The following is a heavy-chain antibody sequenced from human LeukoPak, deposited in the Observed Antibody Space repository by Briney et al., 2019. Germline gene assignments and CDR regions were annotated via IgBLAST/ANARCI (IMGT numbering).Heavy chain of an antibody. CDR2: IAGDR. D-gene: IGHD7-27*01. CDR3: ARDFWNLYENNDSNRDFDN. Sequence: ASVKVSCKASGYTFSNYVSWVRQAPGQGLEWMAWIAGDRIYAPQFQGRLIISTDPSTSTAYMELRSLRSDETAVYYCARDFWNLYENNDSNRDFDNWGQGTLLTVSS. CDR1: GYTFSNY. J-gene: IGHJ4*02. V-gene: IGHV1-18*01.